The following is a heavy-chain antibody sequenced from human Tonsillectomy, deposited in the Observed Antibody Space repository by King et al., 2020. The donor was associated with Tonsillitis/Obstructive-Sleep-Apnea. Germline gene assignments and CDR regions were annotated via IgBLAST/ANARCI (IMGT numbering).Heavy chain of an antibody. V-gene: IGHV1-8*01. CDR2: MNPNSGNT. J-gene: IGHJ4*02. D-gene: IGHD3-22*01. CDR3: ARVSDSSGYYYFDY. Sequence: QLVQSGAEVKKPGASVKVSCKASGYTFTSYDINWVRQATGQGLEWMGWMNPNSGNTGYAQKFQGRVTMTRNTSISTAYMALSSLRSEDTAVYYCARVSDSSGYYYFDYWGQGTLVTVSS. CDR1: GYTFTSYD.